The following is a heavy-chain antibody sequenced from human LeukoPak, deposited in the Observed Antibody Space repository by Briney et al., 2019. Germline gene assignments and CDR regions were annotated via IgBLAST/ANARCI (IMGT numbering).Heavy chain of an antibody. CDR1: GFTFSTYW. CDR2: INQGGSET. CDR3: ARGGLYHYSGTSGDY. V-gene: IGHV3-7*01. Sequence: GGSLRLSCAASGFTFSTYWMTWVRQAPGKGLEWVGNINQGGSETYNVDSVKGRFTISRDNAKNSLYLQMNSLRAEDTAVYYCARGGLYHYSGTSGDYWGQGTLVTVSS. D-gene: IGHD1-26*01. J-gene: IGHJ4*02.